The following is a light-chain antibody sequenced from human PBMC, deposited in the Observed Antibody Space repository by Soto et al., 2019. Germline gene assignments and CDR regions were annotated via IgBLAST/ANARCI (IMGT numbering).Light chain of an antibody. J-gene: IGLJ1*01. V-gene: IGLV1-40*01. Sequence: QSVLTQPPPVSGAPGQRVTISCTGGSSKIGAGYDVHWYQQLPGTAPKLLIYGNSNRPSGVPDRFSGSKSGTSASLAITGLQAEDEADYYCQSYDSSLSGLYVFGTGTKVTVL. CDR3: QSYDSSLSGLYV. CDR2: GNS. CDR1: SSKIGAGYD.